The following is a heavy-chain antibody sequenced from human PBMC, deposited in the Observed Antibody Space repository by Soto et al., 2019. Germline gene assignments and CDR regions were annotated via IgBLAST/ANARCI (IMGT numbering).Heavy chain of an antibody. D-gene: IGHD3-10*01. J-gene: IGHJ4*02. CDR2: ISSSGSTA. CDR3: AKQRADYGSGSDTYYFDF. Sequence: EVQLVESGGGLVQPGGSLRLSCAASGFTFSRFELHWVRQAPGKGLEWISYISSSGSTAYYASSVEGRFTISRDNANNSVYLQMDSLRAEDTALYYCAKQRADYGSGSDTYYFDFWGQGTLVTVSS. CDR1: GFTFSRFE. V-gene: IGHV3-48*03.